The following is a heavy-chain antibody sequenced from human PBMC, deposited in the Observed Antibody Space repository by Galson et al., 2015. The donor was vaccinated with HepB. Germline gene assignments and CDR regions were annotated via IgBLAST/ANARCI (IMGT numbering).Heavy chain of an antibody. D-gene: IGHD3-10*01. Sequence: SLRLSCAASGFSFNTYSVRWVRQAPGKGLEWVAFISYDGNNEHYADSMKGRFTISRDNSKNTLYLQMNSLRIEDTGLYYCAKDGGYWNFDLWGRGTLVTVSS. CDR1: GFSFNTYS. V-gene: IGHV3-30*18. CDR3: AKDGGYWNFDL. CDR2: ISYDGNNE. J-gene: IGHJ2*01.